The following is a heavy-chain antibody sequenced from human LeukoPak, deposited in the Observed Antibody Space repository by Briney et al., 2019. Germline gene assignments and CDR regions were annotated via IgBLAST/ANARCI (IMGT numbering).Heavy chain of an antibody. CDR1: GGSISSGGYY. D-gene: IGHD3-10*01. J-gene: IGHJ6*02. V-gene: IGHV4-31*03. Sequence: TLSLTCTVSGGSISSGGYYWSWIRQHPGKGLEWIGYIYYSGSTYYNPSLKSRVTISVDTSKNQFSLKLSSVTAADTAVYYCARSKYGSGSYLYYYYYGMDVWGQGTTVTVSS. CDR2: IYYSGST. CDR3: ARSKYGSGSYLYYYYYGMDV.